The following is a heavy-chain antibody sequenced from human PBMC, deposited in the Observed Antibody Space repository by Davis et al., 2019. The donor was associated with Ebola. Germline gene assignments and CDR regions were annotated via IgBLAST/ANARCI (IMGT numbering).Heavy chain of an antibody. D-gene: IGHD5-18*01. CDR2: IWYDGSNK. Sequence: PGGSLRLSCAASGFTFSSYSMHWVRQAPGKGLEWVAVIWYDGSNKYYADSVKGRFTISRDNSKNTLYLQMNSLRAEDTAIYYCAKDRYSGAYTVPYHWGQGTLVTVSS. CDR1: GFTFSSYS. V-gene: IGHV3-30*02. J-gene: IGHJ5*02. CDR3: AKDRYSGAYTVPYH.